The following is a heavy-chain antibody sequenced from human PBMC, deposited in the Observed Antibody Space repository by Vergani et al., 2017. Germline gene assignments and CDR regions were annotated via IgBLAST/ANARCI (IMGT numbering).Heavy chain of an antibody. D-gene: IGHD2-21*01. Sequence: QVQLVQSGAEVKKSGSSVKVSCKASGGTFSSYAISWVRQAPGQGLEWMGGIIPIFGTANYAQKFQGRVTITADGSTRSAYMELNSLRSEDTAVYYCARSIGYCAGATCRAYYFDHWGQGTRVTVSS. J-gene: IGHJ5*02. CDR2: IIPIFGTA. V-gene: IGHV1-69*12. CDR1: GGTFSSYA. CDR3: ARSIGYCAGATCRAYYFDH.